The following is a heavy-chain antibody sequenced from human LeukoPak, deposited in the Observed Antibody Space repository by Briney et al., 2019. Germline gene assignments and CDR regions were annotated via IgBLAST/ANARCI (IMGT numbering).Heavy chain of an antibody. CDR1: GFSFSTYS. CDR2: TSAASNYI. Sequence: PGGSLTPSCAASGFSFSTYSMNWVRQAPGKGLEWVSSTSAASNYIYYADSVKGRFTISRDNAKNSLYLQMNSLRAEDTAVYYCARERLPDDYWGQGTLVTVSS. V-gene: IGHV3-21*01. D-gene: IGHD4-11*01. J-gene: IGHJ4*02. CDR3: ARERLPDDY.